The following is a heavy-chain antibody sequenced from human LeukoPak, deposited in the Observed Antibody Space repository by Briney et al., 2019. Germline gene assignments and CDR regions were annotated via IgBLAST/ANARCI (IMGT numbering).Heavy chain of an antibody. CDR3: ARSIAAAGHFDY. D-gene: IGHD6-13*01. V-gene: IGHV3-30*04. CDR1: GFTFSTYA. CDR2: IPYDGSNK. J-gene: IGHJ4*02. Sequence: GGTLRLSCAASGFTFSTYAMHWVRQAPGKGLEWVAVIPYDGSNKYYADSVKGRFTISRENSKNRLYLQMNSLRAEDTAVYYCARSIAAAGHFDYWGQGTLVTVSS.